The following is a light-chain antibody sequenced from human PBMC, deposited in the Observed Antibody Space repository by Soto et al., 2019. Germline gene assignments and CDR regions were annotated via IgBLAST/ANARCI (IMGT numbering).Light chain of an antibody. CDR3: QHYNSYSEA. J-gene: IGKJ1*01. CDR2: DAS. Sequence: DIHMTQSPSTLSSSLGNRVTISFRASQSISGWLAWYQQKPGKAPKLLIYDASSLESGVPSRFSGSGSGTEFTLTISSLQPDDFATYYCQHYNSYSEAFGQGTKVDIK. V-gene: IGKV1-5*01. CDR1: QSISGW.